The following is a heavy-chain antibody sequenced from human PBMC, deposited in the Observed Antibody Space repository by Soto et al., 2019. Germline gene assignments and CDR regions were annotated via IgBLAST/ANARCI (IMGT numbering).Heavy chain of an antibody. J-gene: IGHJ5*02. D-gene: IGHD6-19*01. Sequence: QVQLVQSGAEEKKPGASVMLSRKASGYTFTAYAIHWVRQAPGQRLEWMGWINAGKDKTKYSQKFQGRLTITRDTSANTVYMQLSNLRSEDTAVYYCARDRLDTDVEVAGFDPWGQGTLVTVSS. V-gene: IGHV1-3*05. CDR3: ARDRLDTDVEVAGFDP. CDR1: GYTFTAYA. CDR2: INAGKDKT.